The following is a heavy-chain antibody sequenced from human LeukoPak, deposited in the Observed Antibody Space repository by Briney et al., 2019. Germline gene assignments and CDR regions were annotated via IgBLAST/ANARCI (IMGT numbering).Heavy chain of an antibody. J-gene: IGHJ4*02. V-gene: IGHV4-34*01. Sequence: SETLSLTCAVYGGSFSGYYWSWIRQPPGKGLQWIGEINHSGSTNYNPSLKSRVTISVDTSKNQFSLKLSSVTAADTAVYYCAREGYSSGYYPVDWGQGTLVTVSS. CDR2: INHSGST. CDR3: AREGYSSGYYPVD. CDR1: GGSFSGYY. D-gene: IGHD3-22*01.